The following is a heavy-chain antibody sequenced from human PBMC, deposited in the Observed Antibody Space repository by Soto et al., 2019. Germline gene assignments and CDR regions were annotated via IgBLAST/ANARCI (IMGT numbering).Heavy chain of an antibody. CDR1: GFTFSSYS. CDR2: ISSSSSYI. J-gene: IGHJ4*02. V-gene: IGHV3-21*01. D-gene: IGHD6-19*01. CDR3: AREGQWLVLYDY. Sequence: EVQLGESGGCLVKPGGSLRLSCAASGFTFSSYSMNWVRQAPGKGLEWVSSISSSSSYIYYADSVKGRFTSARDNAKNSLYLQMNSLRAEDTAVYYCAREGQWLVLYDYWGQGPLVTVSS.